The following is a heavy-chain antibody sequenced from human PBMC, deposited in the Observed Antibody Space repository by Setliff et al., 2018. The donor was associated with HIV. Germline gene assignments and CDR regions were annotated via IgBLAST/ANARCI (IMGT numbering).Heavy chain of an antibody. Sequence: SETLSLTCIVSGYSISSGYYWGWIRQPPGKGLEWIGSIYSSGSTYYNPSLKSRVTISVDTSKNRFSLKLSSVTAFDTAVYYCARSSLAYCGGDCYSFDYWGQGTLVTVSS. J-gene: IGHJ4*02. D-gene: IGHD2-21*02. V-gene: IGHV4-38-2*02. CDR1: GYSISSGYY. CDR2: IYSSGST. CDR3: ARSSLAYCGGDCYSFDY.